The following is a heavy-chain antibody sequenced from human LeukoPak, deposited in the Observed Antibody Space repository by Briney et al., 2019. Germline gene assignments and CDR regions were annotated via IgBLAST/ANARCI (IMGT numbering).Heavy chain of an antibody. V-gene: IGHV4-34*01. D-gene: IGHD4-17*01. CDR1: GGSISSYY. J-gene: IGHJ4*02. CDR2: INHSGSA. Sequence: SETLSLTCTVSGGSISSYYWSWIRQPPGKGLEWIGEINHSGSANYNPSLKSRVTISLDTSKNQFSLKLSSVTAADTAVYYCARGQGTVTTHWGQGTLVTVSS. CDR3: ARGQGTVTTH.